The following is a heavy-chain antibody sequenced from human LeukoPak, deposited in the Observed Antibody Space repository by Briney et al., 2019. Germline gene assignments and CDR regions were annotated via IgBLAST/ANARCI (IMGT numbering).Heavy chain of an antibody. CDR1: GFTFSSYS. Sequence: GGSLRLSCAAPGFTFSSYSMNWVRQAPGKGLEWVSSISSSSSYIYYADSVKGRFTISRDNAKNSLYLQMNSLRAEDTAVYYCARLSRPHLKYYYDSSGYYLECWGQGTLVTVSS. CDR2: ISSSSSYI. J-gene: IGHJ4*02. D-gene: IGHD3-22*01. V-gene: IGHV3-21*01. CDR3: ARLSRPHLKYYYDSSGYYLEC.